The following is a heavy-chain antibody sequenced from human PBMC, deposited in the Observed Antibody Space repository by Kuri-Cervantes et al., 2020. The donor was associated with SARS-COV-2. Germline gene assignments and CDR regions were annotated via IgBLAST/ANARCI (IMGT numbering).Heavy chain of an antibody. D-gene: IGHD3-10*01. CDR3: ARDGSKGKYFQH. CDR2: IKPNSGGT. J-gene: IGHJ1*01. Sequence: ASVKVSCKASGYTFTGYYMHWVRQAPGQGLEWMGWIKPNSGGTNYAQKFQGRVTITRDTSISTAYMELSRLRSDDTAVYYCARDGSKGKYFQHWGQGTLVTVSS. CDR1: GYTFTGYY. V-gene: IGHV1-2*02.